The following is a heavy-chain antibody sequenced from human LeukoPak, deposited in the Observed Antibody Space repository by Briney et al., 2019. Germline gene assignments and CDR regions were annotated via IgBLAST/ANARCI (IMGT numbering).Heavy chain of an antibody. CDR2: ISTNST. CDR3: ARTASGSYHIDY. CDR1: GFTFSYYA. Sequence: GGSLRLSCAASGFTFSYYAMHWVRQAPGKGLEYISAISTNSTYYANSVKGRFTISRDNAKNTLTLQMGSLRPEDMAVYYCARTASGSYHIDYWGQGTLVTVSS. D-gene: IGHD3-10*01. J-gene: IGHJ4*02. V-gene: IGHV3-64*01.